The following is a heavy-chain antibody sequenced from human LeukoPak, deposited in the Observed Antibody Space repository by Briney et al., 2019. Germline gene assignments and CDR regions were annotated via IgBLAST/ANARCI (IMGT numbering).Heavy chain of an antibody. V-gene: IGHV4-34*01. D-gene: IGHD2-8*01. CDR2: INHSGST. Sequence: SETLSLTCAVYGGSFSGYYWSWIRQPPGKGLEWIGEINHSGSTNYNPSLKSRVTISVDTSKNQFSLKLSSVTAADTAVYYCARRNGGRIIDYWGQGTLVTVSS. CDR3: ARRNGGRIIDY. J-gene: IGHJ4*02. CDR1: GGSFSGYY.